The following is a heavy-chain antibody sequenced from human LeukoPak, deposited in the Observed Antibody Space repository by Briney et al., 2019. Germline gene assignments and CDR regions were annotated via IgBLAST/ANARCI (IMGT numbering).Heavy chain of an antibody. CDR1: GGSFSGYY. D-gene: IGHD4-17*01. J-gene: IGHJ5*02. CDR3: ARDPYAHNWFDP. CDR2: IKHSGST. Sequence: SETLSLTCAVYGGSFSGYYWSWIRQPPGKGLEWIGEIKHSGSTNYNPSLKSRVTISVDTSKNQFSLKLSSVTAADTAVYYCARDPYAHNWFDPWGQGTLVTVSS. V-gene: IGHV4-34*01.